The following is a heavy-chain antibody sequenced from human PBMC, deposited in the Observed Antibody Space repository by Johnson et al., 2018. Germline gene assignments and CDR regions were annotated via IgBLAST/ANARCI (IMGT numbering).Heavy chain of an antibody. CDR1: GFTFGSYA. V-gene: IGHV3-23*04. CDR3: AKLSGWYPDYFQH. Sequence: EVQLVESGGGLVQPGGSLRLSCAASGFTFGSYAMNWVRQAPGQGLEWVSTIRGTGGGTYYAASVKGRFTISRDNSMNTLYLRMNGLRAEDTAVYYCAKLSGWYPDYFQHWGQGTLVTVSS. CDR2: IRGTGGGT. D-gene: IGHD6-13*01. J-gene: IGHJ1*01.